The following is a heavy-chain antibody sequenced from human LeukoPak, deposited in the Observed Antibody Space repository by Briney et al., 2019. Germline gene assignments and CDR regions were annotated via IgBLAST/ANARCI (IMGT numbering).Heavy chain of an antibody. CDR2: ISGSGGST. CDR3: AKDRGGGILMVYALRYYFDY. V-gene: IGHV3-23*01. Sequence: PGGSLRLSCAASGFTFSSYAMSWVRQAPGKGLEWVSAISGSGGSTYYADSVKGRFTISRDNSKNTLYLQMNSLRAKDTAVYYCAKDRGGGILMVYALRYYFDYWGQGTLVTVSS. D-gene: IGHD2-8*01. CDR1: GFTFSSYA. J-gene: IGHJ4*02.